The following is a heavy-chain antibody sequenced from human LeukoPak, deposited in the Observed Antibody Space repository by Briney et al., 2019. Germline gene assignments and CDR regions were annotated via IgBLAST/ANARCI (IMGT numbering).Heavy chain of an antibody. J-gene: IGHJ3*02. CDR1: GYTFTSYG. D-gene: IGHD3-22*01. Sequence: ASVKVSCKASGYTFTSYGISWVRQAPGQGLEWMGWISAYNGNTNYAQKLQGRVTMTTDTSTTTAYMELRSLRSDDTAVYYCANLKNDYDSSGYLVTDAFDIWGQGTMVTVSS. CDR2: ISAYNGNT. CDR3: ANLKNDYDSSGYLVTDAFDI. V-gene: IGHV1-18*01.